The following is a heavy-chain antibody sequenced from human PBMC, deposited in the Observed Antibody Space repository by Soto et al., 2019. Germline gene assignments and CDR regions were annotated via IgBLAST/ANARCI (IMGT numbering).Heavy chain of an antibody. V-gene: IGHV1-8*01. J-gene: IGHJ6*01. CDR3: ARRRAVVAARPYYYYAMDV. CDR2: TKPNSGDT. D-gene: IGHD6-6*01. Sequence: GSVEGSCKTSGYPSTSYDMNSARPAPGQGLEWIAWTKPNSGDTGYAPKFQGRVNMTRNTSTGTAYMELSSLISEDTAVYYCARRRAVVAARPYYYYAMDVWGQGTTVTVSS. CDR1: GYPSTSYD.